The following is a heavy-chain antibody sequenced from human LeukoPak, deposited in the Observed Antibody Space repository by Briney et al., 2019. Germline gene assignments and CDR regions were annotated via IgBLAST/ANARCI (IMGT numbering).Heavy chain of an antibody. Sequence: GGSLRLSCAASGFTVSSNFMAWVRQAPGKGLEWVSSISGIGSRYSDPHYADSVKGRFTVSRDNAKNSLYLQMDSLRVEDTAVYYCAREVEITGGALYVWGQGTMVTVSS. CDR2: ISGIGSRYSDP. D-gene: IGHD3-16*01. J-gene: IGHJ3*01. CDR3: AREVEITGGALYV. V-gene: IGHV3-21*06. CDR1: GFTVSSNF.